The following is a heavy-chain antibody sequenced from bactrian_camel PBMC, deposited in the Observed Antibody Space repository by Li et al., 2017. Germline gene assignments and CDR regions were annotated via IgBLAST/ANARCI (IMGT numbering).Heavy chain of an antibody. CDR2: ILSDGRL. Sequence: HVQLVESGGGSVQSGGSLGLSCAASGYTWKSNCMGWLRQAPGKEREWVASILSDGRLGTYADSVKGRFTISADNVKNTLYLQMNSLKPEDTAIYYCAAAKGLPDLLRGGYLSARSYNYWGRGTQVTVS. V-gene: IGHV3S53*01. CDR1: GYTWKSNC. D-gene: IGHD3*01. J-gene: IGHJ4*01. CDR3: AAAKGLPDLLRGGYLSARSYNY.